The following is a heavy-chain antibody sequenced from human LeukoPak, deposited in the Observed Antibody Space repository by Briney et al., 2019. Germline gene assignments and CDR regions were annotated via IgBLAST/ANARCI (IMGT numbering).Heavy chain of an antibody. J-gene: IGHJ4*02. CDR2: ISGSGATT. CDR3: AKALRGYSSSSFDY. Sequence: GGSLRLSCAASGFPFSSYAMTWVRQAPGKGLEWVSTISGSGATTFYGDAVRGRFTISRDNSENTVWLQMNSLRVEDTAVYFCAKALRGYSSSSFDYWGQGTLVTVSS. CDR1: GFPFSSYA. D-gene: IGHD6-13*01. V-gene: IGHV3-23*01.